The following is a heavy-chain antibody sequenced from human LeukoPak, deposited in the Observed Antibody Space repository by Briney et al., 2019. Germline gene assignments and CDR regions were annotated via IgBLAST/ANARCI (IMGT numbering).Heavy chain of an antibody. CDR2: ISSNSSTT. Sequence: SGGSLRLSCAASGFTFSSYSMNWVRQAPGKGLEWVSYISSNSSTTYYADSVKGRFTISRDNAKNSLYLQMNSLRAEDTAVYYCARVSRRYYYDSSGYLGYWGQGTLVTVSS. J-gene: IGHJ4*02. CDR3: ARVSRRYYYDSSGYLGY. CDR1: GFTFSSYS. V-gene: IGHV3-48*01. D-gene: IGHD3-22*01.